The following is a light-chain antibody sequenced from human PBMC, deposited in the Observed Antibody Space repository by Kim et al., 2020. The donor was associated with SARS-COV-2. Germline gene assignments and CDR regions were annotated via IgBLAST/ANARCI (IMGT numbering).Light chain of an antibody. V-gene: IGKV1-27*01. CDR2: AAS. CDR3: QKYDRAPWT. Sequence: ASVGDGVTITGRASQGISNYLAWYQQKPEKVPKLLIYAASTLQSGVSSRFSGSGSGTDFSLTISSLQPEDVASYYCQKYDRAPWTFGQGTKVDIK. J-gene: IGKJ1*01. CDR1: QGISNY.